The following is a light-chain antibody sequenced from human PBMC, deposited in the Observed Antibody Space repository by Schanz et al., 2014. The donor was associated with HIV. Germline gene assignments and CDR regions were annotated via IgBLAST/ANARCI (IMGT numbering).Light chain of an antibody. CDR2: DVN. V-gene: IGLV2-14*03. CDR1: SSDVGGYNY. J-gene: IGLJ3*02. Sequence: QSALTQPASVSGSPGQSITISCTGTSSDVGGYNYVSWYQQHPGKAPKLMIYDVNNRPSGVSDRFSGSKSGNTASLTISGLQAEDEADYYCCSYARSRPRVFGGGTKLTVL. CDR3: CSYARSRPRV.